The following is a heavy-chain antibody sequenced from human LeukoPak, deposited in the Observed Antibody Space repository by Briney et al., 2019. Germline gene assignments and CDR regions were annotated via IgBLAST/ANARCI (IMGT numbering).Heavy chain of an antibody. CDR2: INPSGGST. CDR1: GYTFTSYY. D-gene: IGHD2-21*02. V-gene: IGHV1-46*01. J-gene: IGHJ4*02. CDR3: ARAVFGGDSWYYFDY. Sequence: RASVKVSCKASGYTFTSYYMYWVRQAPGQGLEWMGIINPSGGSTSYAQKFQGRVTMTRDTSTSTVYMELSSLRSEDTAVYYCARAVFGGDSWYYFDYWGQGTLVTVSS.